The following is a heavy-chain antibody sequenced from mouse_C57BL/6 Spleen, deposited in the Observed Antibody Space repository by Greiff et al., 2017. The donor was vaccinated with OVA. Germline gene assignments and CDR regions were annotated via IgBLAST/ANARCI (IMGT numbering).Heavy chain of an antibody. CDR2: ISSGGSYT. D-gene: IGHD1-1*01. V-gene: IGHV5-6*01. J-gene: IGHJ1*03. CDR3: ARHGIPYYYGSGPYWYFDV. Sequence: EVHLVESGGDLVKPGGSLKLSCAASGFTFSSYGMSWVRQTPDKRLEWVATISSGGSYTYYQDSVKGRFTISRDNAKNNLYLQMISLKSEYTAMYYCARHGIPYYYGSGPYWYFDVWGTGTTVTVSS. CDR1: GFTFSSYG.